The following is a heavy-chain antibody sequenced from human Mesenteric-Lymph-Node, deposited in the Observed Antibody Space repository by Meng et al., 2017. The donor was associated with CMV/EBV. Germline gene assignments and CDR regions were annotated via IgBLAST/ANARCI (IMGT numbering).Heavy chain of an antibody. J-gene: IGHJ6*02. CDR3: TRDCSAAAGTPYLYYGMDV. V-gene: IGHV3-49*04. CDR1: GFTFGDYA. D-gene: IGHD6-13*01. Sequence: GESLKISCTASGFTFGDYAMSWVRQAPGKGLEWVGFIRSKAYGGTTEYAASVKGRFTISRDDSKSIAYLQMNSLKTEDTAVYYCTRDCSAAAGTPYLYYGMDVWGQGTTVTVSS. CDR2: IRSKAYGGTT.